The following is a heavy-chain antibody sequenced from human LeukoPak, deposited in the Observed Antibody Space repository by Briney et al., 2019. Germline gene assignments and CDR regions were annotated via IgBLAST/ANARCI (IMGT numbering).Heavy chain of an antibody. J-gene: IGHJ5*02. Sequence: SETLSLTCTVSGGSVSSSNYYWGWIRQPPGKGLEWIASIYYSGSTYYHPSLKSRVTMSVDTSKNQFSLKLSSVAAADTALYYCARLTSSWNWFDPWGQGTLATVSS. D-gene: IGHD2-2*01. CDR2: IYYSGST. CDR3: ARLTSSWNWFDP. V-gene: IGHV4-39*01. CDR1: GGSVSSSNYY.